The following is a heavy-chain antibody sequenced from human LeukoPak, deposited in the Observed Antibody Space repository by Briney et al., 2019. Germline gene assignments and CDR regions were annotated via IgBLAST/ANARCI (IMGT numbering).Heavy chain of an antibody. CDR2: RVVGSDYT. D-gene: IGHD1-26*01. Sequence: GASVTVSFKASGFTFTISGGGWVRQGRGQRLERIGWRVVGSDYTMYSQKFQERDIITREMVTRTDYMEMRRLRSEDTAGYEVEFSRNYWRAFDYWGQGTLVTVSS. CDR3: EFSRNYWRAFDY. CDR1: GFTFTISG. J-gene: IGHJ4*02. V-gene: IGHV1-58*01.